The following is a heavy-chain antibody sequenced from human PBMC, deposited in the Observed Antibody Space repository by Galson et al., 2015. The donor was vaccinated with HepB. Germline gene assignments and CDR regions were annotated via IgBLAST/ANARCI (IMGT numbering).Heavy chain of an antibody. D-gene: IGHD3-22*01. J-gene: IGHJ2*01. CDR3: AKDYYDSSGNGGENRYFDP. CDR1: GFTFDDYA. CDR2: ISWNSGSI. Sequence: SLRLSCAASGFTFDDYAMHWVRQAPGKGLEWVSGISWNSGSIGYADSVKGRFTISRDNAKNSLYLQMNSLRAEDTALYYCAKDYYDSSGNGGENRYFDPWGRGTLVTVSS. V-gene: IGHV3-9*01.